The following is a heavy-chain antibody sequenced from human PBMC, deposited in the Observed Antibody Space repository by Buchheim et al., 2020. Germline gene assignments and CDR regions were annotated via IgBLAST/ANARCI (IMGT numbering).Heavy chain of an antibody. V-gene: IGHV3-7*01. CDR1: GFTFNIYW. J-gene: IGHJ4*02. CDR3: ARDLDDDIAFDS. CDR2: INEDESEK. Sequence: EVQLVESGGGLVQPGGSLRLSCAASGFTFNIYWMSWVRQAPGKGLEWVANINEDESEKYYGDSVKGRFTISRDNSKNSLYLQMNSLRAEDTAVYYCARDLDDDIAFDSWGQGTL. D-gene: IGHD3-3*01.